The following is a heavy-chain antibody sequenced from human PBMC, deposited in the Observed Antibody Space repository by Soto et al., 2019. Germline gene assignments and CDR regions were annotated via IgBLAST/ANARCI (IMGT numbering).Heavy chain of an antibody. Sequence: PGGSLRLSCAASGFTFSSYSMNWVRQAPGKGLEWVSYISSSSSTIYYADSVKGRFTISRDNAKNSLYLQMSSLRDEDTAVYYCARDHPERGAAAGTDYYYYGMDVWGQGTTVTVSS. V-gene: IGHV3-48*02. CDR3: ARDHPERGAAAGTDYYYYGMDV. J-gene: IGHJ6*02. D-gene: IGHD6-13*01. CDR1: GFTFSSYS. CDR2: ISSSSSTI.